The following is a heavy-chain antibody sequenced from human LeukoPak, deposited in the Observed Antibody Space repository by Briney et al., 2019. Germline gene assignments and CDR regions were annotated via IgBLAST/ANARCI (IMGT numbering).Heavy chain of an antibody. CDR2: ISSSSSYT. D-gene: IGHD6-19*01. V-gene: IGHV3-11*06. Sequence: GGSLRLSCAASGFTFSDYYMSWIRQAPGKGLEWVSYISSSSSYTNYADSVKGRFTISRDNAKNSLYLQMNSLRAEDTAVYYCARALSVAGPFDYWGQGTLVTVSS. CDR1: GFTFSDYY. CDR3: ARALSVAGPFDY. J-gene: IGHJ4*02.